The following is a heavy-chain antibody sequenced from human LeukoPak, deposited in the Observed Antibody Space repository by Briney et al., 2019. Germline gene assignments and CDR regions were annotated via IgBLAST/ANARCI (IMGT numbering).Heavy chain of an antibody. D-gene: IGHD3-22*01. CDR1: GGSISTSNYY. J-gene: IGHJ3*02. V-gene: IGHV4-39*01. CDR3: ARLGDYYDSSGYFDAFDI. Sequence: SETLSLTCTVSGGSISTSNYYWGWIRQPPGKGLEWIGSIYYGGNSYYNPSLKSRVTIPVDTSKNQFSLKLTSVTAADAAVYYCARLGDYYDSSGYFDAFDIWGQGTMVTVFS. CDR2: IYYGGNS.